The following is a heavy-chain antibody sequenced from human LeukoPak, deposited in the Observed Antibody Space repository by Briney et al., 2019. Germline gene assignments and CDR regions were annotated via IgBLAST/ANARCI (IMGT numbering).Heavy chain of an antibody. CDR2: ISGGGDIT. J-gene: IGHJ4*02. D-gene: IGHD2-21*02. V-gene: IGHV3-23*01. Sequence: PGGPLRLSCAASGFNFANHAMSWVRQTPGKGLEWVSAISGGGDITYYADSVTGRFTISRDNSKDTLFLQMHSQRPGDTAVYYCVREDTPATANYWGQGTLVTISS. CDR1: GFNFANHA. CDR3: VREDTPATANY.